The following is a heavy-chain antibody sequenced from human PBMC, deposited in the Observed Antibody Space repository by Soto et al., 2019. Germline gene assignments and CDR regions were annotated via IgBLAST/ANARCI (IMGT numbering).Heavy chain of an antibody. CDR2: INPANGNT. V-gene: IGHV1-3*05. Sequence: QVQLAQSGAEERKPGASVKVSCEATGYTFTAYAMHWVRQAPGQRREWMGWINPANGNTKYSQKFQGRLTITSDTSANTVYMELNSLTSEDTAMYYCTRSAIGPYGGLIGPFDYWGQGNLVTVSS. J-gene: IGHJ4*02. D-gene: IGHD3-16*02. CDR3: TRSAIGPYGGLIGPFDY. CDR1: GYTFTAYA.